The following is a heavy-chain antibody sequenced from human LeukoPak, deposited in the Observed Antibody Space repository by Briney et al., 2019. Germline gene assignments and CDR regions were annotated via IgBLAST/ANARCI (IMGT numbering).Heavy chain of an antibody. CDR3: ARDPSRGYTYGYGDL. J-gene: IGHJ4*02. Sequence: GGSLRLSCAASGFTSSFYEMNWVRQAAGKRLEWVAYISESGATIYYADSVKGRFTISKDNAKNSLYLQMNSLRAEDTAVYYCARDPSRGYTYGYGDLWGQGTLVTVSS. V-gene: IGHV3-48*03. D-gene: IGHD5-18*01. CDR2: ISESGATI. CDR1: GFTSSFYE.